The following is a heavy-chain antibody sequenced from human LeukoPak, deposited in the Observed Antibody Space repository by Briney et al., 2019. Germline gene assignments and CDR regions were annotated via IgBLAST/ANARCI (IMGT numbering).Heavy chain of an antibody. J-gene: IGHJ4*02. CDR3: ARGAWAADGPMGNNFAS. Sequence: PGGSLRLSCAASGFTFSDYYMSWIRQGPGKGLEWVSYIGSRGDAIYYADSVKGRFTISRDNSKNTLSLQMDSLRTEDTSIYYCARGAWAADGPMGNNFASWGQGTLVIVSS. V-gene: IGHV3-11*04. CDR1: GFTFSDYY. CDR2: IGSRGDAI. D-gene: IGHD6-13*01.